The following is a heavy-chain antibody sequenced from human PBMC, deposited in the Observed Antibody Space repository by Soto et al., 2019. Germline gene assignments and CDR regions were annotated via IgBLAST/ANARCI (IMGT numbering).Heavy chain of an antibody. CDR3: ARAPDSFYCSSTSCYYVWFDP. CDR2: TYYRSKWYN. Sequence: PSQTLSLTCAISGDSVSSNSAAWNWIRQSPSRGLEWLGRTYYRSKWYNDYAVSVKSRITINPDTSKNPFSLQLNSVTHEDTAVYYCARAPDSFYCSSTSCYYVWFDPWGQGTLVTVS. D-gene: IGHD2-2*01. CDR1: GDSVSSNSAA. V-gene: IGHV6-1*01. J-gene: IGHJ5*02.